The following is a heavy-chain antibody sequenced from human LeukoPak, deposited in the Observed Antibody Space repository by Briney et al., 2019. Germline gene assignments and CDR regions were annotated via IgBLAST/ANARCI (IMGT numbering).Heavy chain of an antibody. CDR1: GYTFTSYY. CDR2: IIPIFGTA. D-gene: IGHD7-27*01. J-gene: IGHJ4*02. CDR3: ASNPPRTGDFNS. V-gene: IGHV1-46*01. Sequence: GASVKVSCKASGYTFTSYYMHWVRQAPGQGLEWMGGIIPIFGTANYAQKFQGRVTMTRDTSINTAYMELSSLRSEDTAVYYCASNPPRTGDFNSWGQGALVTVSS.